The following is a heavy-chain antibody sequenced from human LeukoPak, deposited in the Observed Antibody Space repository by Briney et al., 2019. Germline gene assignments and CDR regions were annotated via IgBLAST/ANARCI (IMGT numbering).Heavy chain of an antibody. CDR3: ARDRGYSNFDY. Sequence: GGSLGLSCAASGFGSSNYWMSWVRQAPGKGLEWVANMNEDGSEKNYVDSVKGRFTISRDNAQDSLYLQMNSLRAEDTAVYYCARDRGYSNFDYWGQGTLLTVSS. J-gene: IGHJ4*02. D-gene: IGHD4-11*01. CDR1: GFGSSNYW. CDR2: MNEDGSEK. V-gene: IGHV3-7*01.